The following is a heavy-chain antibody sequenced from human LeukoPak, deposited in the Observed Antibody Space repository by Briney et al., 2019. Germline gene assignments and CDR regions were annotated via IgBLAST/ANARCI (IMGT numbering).Heavy chain of an antibody. CDR2: ISGSGGST. CDR3: AKDLAFWSGYYIRYFQH. CDR1: GFTFSSYA. Sequence: PGGSLRLSCAASGFTFSSYAMSWVRQAPGKGLEWVSAISGSGGSTYYADSVKGRLTISRDNSKNTLYLQMNSLRAEDTAVYYCAKDLAFWSGYYIRYFQHWGQGTLVTVSS. D-gene: IGHD3-3*01. V-gene: IGHV3-23*01. J-gene: IGHJ1*01.